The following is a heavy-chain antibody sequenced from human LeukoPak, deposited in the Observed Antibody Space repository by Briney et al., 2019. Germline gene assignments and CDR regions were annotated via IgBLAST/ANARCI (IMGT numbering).Heavy chain of an antibody. Sequence: GGSLRLSCAASGFSFRTYAMSWVRQAPGKGLEWVSGISNSGGTTYYADSVKGRFTISRDNSKNTLYLQVNSLRAEDTAVYYCAKVRFSEYYYMDVWGKGTTVTVSS. D-gene: IGHD5-12*01. CDR2: ISNSGGTT. V-gene: IGHV3-23*01. CDR3: AKVRFSEYYYMDV. CDR1: GFSFRTYA. J-gene: IGHJ6*03.